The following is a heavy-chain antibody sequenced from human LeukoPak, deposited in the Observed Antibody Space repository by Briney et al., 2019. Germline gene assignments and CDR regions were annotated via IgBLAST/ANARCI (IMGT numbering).Heavy chain of an antibody. CDR2: IKQGGSEK. CDR1: GFTFSSYW. D-gene: IGHD3-22*01. V-gene: IGHV3-7*01. Sequence: GGSLRLSCAASGFTFSSYWMSWVRQAPGKGLELVANIKQGGSEKYYVDSVKGRFTISRDNAKNSLYLQMNSLRAEDTAVYYCARDYYDSSGYYHVGYFDYWGQGTLVTVSS. CDR3: ARDYYDSSGYYHVGYFDY. J-gene: IGHJ4*02.